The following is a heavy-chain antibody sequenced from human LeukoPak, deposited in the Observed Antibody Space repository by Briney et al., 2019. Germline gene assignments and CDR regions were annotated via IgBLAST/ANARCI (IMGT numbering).Heavy chain of an antibody. J-gene: IGHJ4*02. D-gene: IGHD6-19*01. CDR3: AKAQQPPGIAVAGIWDYFDY. V-gene: IGHV3-11*01. CDR1: GFTFSDYY. CDR2: ISSSGSTI. Sequence: PGGSLRLSCAASGFTFSDYYMSWIRQAPGKGLEWVSYISSSGSTIYYADSVKGRFTISRDNAKNSLYLQMNSLRAEDTALYYCAKAQQPPGIAVAGIWDYFDYWGQGTLVTVSS.